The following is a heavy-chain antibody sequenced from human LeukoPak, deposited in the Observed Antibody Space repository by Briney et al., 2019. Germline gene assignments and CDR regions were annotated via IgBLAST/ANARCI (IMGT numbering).Heavy chain of an antibody. CDR3: AKATIVVVTAMLDLDY. Sequence: GGSLRLSCAASGFTLSNHWMHWVRQVPGKGLEWVSAISGSGGSTYYADSVKGRFTISRDNSKNTLYLQMNSLRAEDTAVYYCAKATIVVVTAMLDLDYWGQGTLVTVSS. D-gene: IGHD2-21*02. V-gene: IGHV3-23*01. J-gene: IGHJ4*02. CDR1: GFTLSNHW. CDR2: ISGSGGST.